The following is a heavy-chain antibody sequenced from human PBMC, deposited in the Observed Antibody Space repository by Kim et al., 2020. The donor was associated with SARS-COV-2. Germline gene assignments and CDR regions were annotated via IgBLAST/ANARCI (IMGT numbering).Heavy chain of an antibody. CDR2: ST. D-gene: IGHD1-20*01. Sequence: STYYNPSLKSPVTISVATTKNQFSLKLGSVTAADAAVYYCAGYNWNDVPYWGQGTLVTVSS. CDR3: AGYNWNDVPY. V-gene: IGHV4-39*01. J-gene: IGHJ4*02.